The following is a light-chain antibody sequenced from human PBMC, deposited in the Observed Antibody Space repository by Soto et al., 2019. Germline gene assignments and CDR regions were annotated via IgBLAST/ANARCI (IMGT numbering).Light chain of an antibody. CDR2: DAS. CDR3: QQRSNWPYT. Sequence: EIVLTQSPATLSLSPGERATLSCRASQSVSSYLAWYQQKPGQAPRLLIYDASSRATGIPARFSGSGSGTDFTLTISSLEPEDFAVYYCQQRSNWPYTFGQWTKLEIK. V-gene: IGKV3-11*01. J-gene: IGKJ2*01. CDR1: QSVSSY.